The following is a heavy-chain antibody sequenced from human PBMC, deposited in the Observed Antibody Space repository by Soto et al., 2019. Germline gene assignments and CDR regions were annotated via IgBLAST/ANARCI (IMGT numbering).Heavy chain of an antibody. CDR1: GDSVSSNSAA. Sequence: LSLTCAISGDSVSSNSAAWNWIRQSPSRGLEWLGRTYYRSKWYNDYAVSVKSRITINPDTPKNQFSLQLNSVTPEDTAVYYCARDRCSSTSCYKGTYYYYGMDVWGQGTTVTVSS. J-gene: IGHJ6*02. D-gene: IGHD2-2*02. V-gene: IGHV6-1*01. CDR3: ARDRCSSTSCYKGTYYYYGMDV. CDR2: TYYRSKWYN.